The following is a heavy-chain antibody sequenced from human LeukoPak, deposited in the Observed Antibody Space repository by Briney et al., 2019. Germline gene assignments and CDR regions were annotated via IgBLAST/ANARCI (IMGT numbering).Heavy chain of an antibody. CDR1: GGSISSSSYY. Sequence: SETLSLTCTVSGGSISSSSYYWGWIRQPPGKGLEWIGSIYYSGSTYYNPSLKSRVTISADTSRNQFSLKLTSVTAADTAVYYCARAPDYWGQGTLVTVSS. CDR2: IYYSGST. V-gene: IGHV4-39*07. CDR3: ARAPDY. J-gene: IGHJ4*02.